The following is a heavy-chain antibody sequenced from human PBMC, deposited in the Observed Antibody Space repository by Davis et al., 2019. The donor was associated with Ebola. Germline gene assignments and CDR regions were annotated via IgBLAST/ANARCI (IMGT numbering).Heavy chain of an antibody. D-gene: IGHD3-10*01. Sequence: AASVKVSCKASGYTFISYDINWVRQATGQGLEWMGWMNPNSGNTGYAQKFQGRVTMTRDTSASTAYMSLNNLTSEDTAVYYCARDRYYGSGTYNYFDYWGQGTLVTVSS. CDR2: MNPNSGNT. J-gene: IGHJ4*02. V-gene: IGHV1-8*01. CDR3: ARDRYYGSGTYNYFDY. CDR1: GYTFISYD.